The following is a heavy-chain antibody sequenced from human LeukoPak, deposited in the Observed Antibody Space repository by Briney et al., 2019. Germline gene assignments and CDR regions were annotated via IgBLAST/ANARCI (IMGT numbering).Heavy chain of an antibody. V-gene: IGHV4-59*01. Sequence: PSETLSLTCTVSGGSISSYYWSWIRQPPGKGLEWIGYIYCSGSTNYNPSLTSRVTISVDTSKNQFSLKLSSVTAADTAVYYCARVGDYGDANWFDPWGQGTLVTVSS. CDR1: GGSISSYY. CDR3: ARVGDYGDANWFDP. CDR2: IYCSGST. J-gene: IGHJ5*02. D-gene: IGHD4-17*01.